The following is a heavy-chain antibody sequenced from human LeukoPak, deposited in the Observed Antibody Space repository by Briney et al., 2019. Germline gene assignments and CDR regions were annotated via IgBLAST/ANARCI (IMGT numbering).Heavy chain of an antibody. D-gene: IGHD3-22*01. CDR3: AKDENYYDSSGYAFDI. J-gene: IGHJ3*02. V-gene: IGHV3-23*01. CDR2: VSDSGSNT. Sequence: GGSLRLSCAASGFTFSNRAMTWVRQAPGKGLEWVSSVSDSGSNTYYADSVKGRFTISRDNSKNTLYLQMNSLRAEDTAVYYCAKDENYYDSSGYAFDIWGQGTMVTVSS. CDR1: GFTFSNRA.